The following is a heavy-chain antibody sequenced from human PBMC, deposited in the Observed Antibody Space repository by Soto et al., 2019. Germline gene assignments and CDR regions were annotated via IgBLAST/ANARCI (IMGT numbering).Heavy chain of an antibody. J-gene: IGHJ2*01. D-gene: IGHD3-16*01. V-gene: IGHV3-23*01. CDR3: ARKVLGSTSRPDYWYLDL. CDR1: GFTFISYA. CDR2: ISGGGDRT. Sequence: EVQLLESGGGLVQPGGSLRLSCVGSGFTFISYAMNWVRQAPGKGLEWVSGISGGGDRTFDADSVKGRFTISRDNSKNTVNLQMNSLRAEDTAVYYCARKVLGSTSRPDYWYLDLWGRGTLVTVSS.